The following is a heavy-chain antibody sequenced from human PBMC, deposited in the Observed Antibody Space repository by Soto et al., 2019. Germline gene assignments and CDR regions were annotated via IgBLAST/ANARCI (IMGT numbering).Heavy chain of an antibody. CDR1: GFTFSSYE. CDR2: ISSSGSTI. D-gene: IGHD3-3*01. V-gene: IGHV3-48*03. Sequence: GGSLRLSCAASGFTFSSYEMNWVRQAPGKGLEWVSYISSSGSTIYYADSVKGRFTISRDNAKNSLYLQMNSLRAEDTAVYYCARVDGYDFWSGYYTGYYMDVWGKGTTVTVSS. CDR3: ARVDGYDFWSGYYTGYYMDV. J-gene: IGHJ6*03.